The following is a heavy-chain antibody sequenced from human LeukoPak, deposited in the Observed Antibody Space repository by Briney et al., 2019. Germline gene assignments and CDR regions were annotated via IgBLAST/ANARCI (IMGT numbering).Heavy chain of an antibody. D-gene: IGHD1-26*01. CDR2: IKQDGSEK. V-gene: IGHV3-7*03. J-gene: IGHJ4*02. CDR3: ARNLGGSVNLLFDY. Sequence: AGSLRLSCAASGFIFSSYWMSWVRQAPGKGLEWVANIKQDGSEKYYVDSVKGRFTISRDNAKNSLYLQMNSLRAEDTAVYYCARNLGGSVNLLFDYWGQGTLVTVSS. CDR1: GFIFSSYW.